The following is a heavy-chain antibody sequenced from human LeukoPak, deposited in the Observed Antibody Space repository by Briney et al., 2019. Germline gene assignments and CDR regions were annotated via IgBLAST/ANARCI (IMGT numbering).Heavy chain of an antibody. CDR3: ARDLSGRYSVDY. J-gene: IGHJ4*02. CDR2: ISSDGSRQ. D-gene: IGHD1-26*01. Sequence: PGGSLRLSCAASGFTFSKYGIHWVRQAPGKGLEWVAYISSDGSRQYYADSVKGRFAISRDNSQSTLYLRMNSLRAEDSAVYYCARDLSGRYSVDYWGQGTLVTVSS. CDR1: GFTFSKYG. V-gene: IGHV3-30*09.